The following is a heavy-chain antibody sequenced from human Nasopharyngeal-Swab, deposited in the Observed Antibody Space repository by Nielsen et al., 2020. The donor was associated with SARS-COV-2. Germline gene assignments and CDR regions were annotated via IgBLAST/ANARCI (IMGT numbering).Heavy chain of an antibody. CDR3: AKRLAGYCSGGSCPRGWYFDL. D-gene: IGHD2-15*01. V-gene: IGHV3-23*01. CDR2: ISGSGGST. Sequence: GESLKISCAASGFTISSYSMNWVCQAPGKGLEWVSAISGSGGSTYYADSVKGRFTISRDNSKNTLYLQMNSLRAEDTAVYYCAKRLAGYCSGGSCPRGWYFDLWGRGTLVTVSS. J-gene: IGHJ2*01. CDR1: GFTISSYS.